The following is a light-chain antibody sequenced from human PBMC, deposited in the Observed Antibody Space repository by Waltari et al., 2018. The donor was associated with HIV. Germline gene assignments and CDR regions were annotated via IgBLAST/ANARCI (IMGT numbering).Light chain of an antibody. Sequence: QSALTQPASVSGSPGQSVTISCTGTNRDLGDHNYVPWYQQHPGKAPILIIFAVSNRPSGVSNRFSGSKSGNTASLTISGLQAEDEADYYCSSYTSTITVVFGGGTKVTVL. CDR1: NRDLGDHNY. CDR3: SSYTSTITVV. J-gene: IGLJ2*01. V-gene: IGLV2-14*01. CDR2: AVS.